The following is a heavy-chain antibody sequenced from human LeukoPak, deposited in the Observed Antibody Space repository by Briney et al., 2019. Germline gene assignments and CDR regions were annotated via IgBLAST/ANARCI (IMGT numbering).Heavy chain of an antibody. Sequence: GGSLRLACAASGFTFGSFSMNWVRQAPGKGLEWVSYISSSSSDIKYRDSVKGRFTISRDNAKNSLFLQMNSLRDEDTAVYYCARDAFSGTNYTPLFADWGQGALVTVSS. CDR3: ARDAFSGTNYTPLFAD. V-gene: IGHV3-48*02. CDR1: GFTFGSFS. CDR2: ISSSSSDI. D-gene: IGHD3-10*01. J-gene: IGHJ4*02.